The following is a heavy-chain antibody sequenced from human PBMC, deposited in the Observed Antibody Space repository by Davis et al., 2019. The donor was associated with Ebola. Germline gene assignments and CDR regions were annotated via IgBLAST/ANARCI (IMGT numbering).Heavy chain of an antibody. Sequence: MPSQTLSLTCAVYGGSFSGYYWSWIRQPPGKGLEWIGEINHSGSTNYNPSLKSRVTISVDTSKNQFSLKLSSVTAADTAVYYCARHMGSSGWVLPNWFDPWGQGTLVTVSS. J-gene: IGHJ5*02. V-gene: IGHV4-34*01. CDR3: ARHMGSSGWVLPNWFDP. CDR2: INHSGST. CDR1: GGSFSGYY. D-gene: IGHD6-19*01.